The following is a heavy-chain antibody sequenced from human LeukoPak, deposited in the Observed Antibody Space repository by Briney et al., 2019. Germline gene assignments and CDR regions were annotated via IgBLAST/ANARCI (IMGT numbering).Heavy chain of an antibody. Sequence: GGSLRLSCAASGFTFSSYSMNWVRQAPGKGLEWVSSISTSSTYIYYADSVKGRFTISRDNAKNSLYLQMNSLRAEDRAVYYCARDPPFIIGTTFFDYWGQGTLVTVSS. CDR3: ARDPPFIIGTTFFDY. J-gene: IGHJ4*02. CDR2: ISTSSTYI. D-gene: IGHD1-20*01. V-gene: IGHV3-21*01. CDR1: GFTFSSYS.